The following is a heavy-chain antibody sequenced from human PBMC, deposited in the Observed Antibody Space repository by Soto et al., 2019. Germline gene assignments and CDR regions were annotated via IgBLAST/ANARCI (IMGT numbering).Heavy chain of an antibody. CDR1: GGSISSGGYS. D-gene: IGHD3-22*01. Sequence: SETLSLTCAVSGGSISSGGYSWSWIRQPPGKGLEWIGYIYHSGSTYYNPSLKSRVTISVDRSKNQFSLKLSSVTAADTAVYYCARWGVDYYDSSGYYFSPYYFDYWGQGALVTVSS. CDR2: IYHSGST. CDR3: ARWGVDYYDSSGYYFSPYYFDY. V-gene: IGHV4-30-2*01. J-gene: IGHJ4*02.